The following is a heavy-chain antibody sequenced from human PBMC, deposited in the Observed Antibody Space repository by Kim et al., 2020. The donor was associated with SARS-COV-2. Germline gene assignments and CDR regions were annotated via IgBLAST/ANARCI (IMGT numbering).Heavy chain of an antibody. D-gene: IGHD3-9*01. CDR2: IAYDGNDK. J-gene: IGHJ4*02. CDR1: GFIFSNYA. V-gene: IGHV3-30*04. Sequence: GGSLRLSCAASGFIFSNYALHWVRQAPGKWQEWVAVIAYDGNDKYYADSVKGRVTISRDESQNTMYLQMNGLRAEDTATYYCARGYFDWLLNGFDLWGQG. CDR3: ARGYFDWLLNGFDL.